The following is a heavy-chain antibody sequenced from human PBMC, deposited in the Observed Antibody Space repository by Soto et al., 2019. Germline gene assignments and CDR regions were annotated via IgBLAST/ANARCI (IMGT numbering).Heavy chain of an antibody. D-gene: IGHD3-22*01. V-gene: IGHV4-34*01. CDR2: INYSGST. CDR1: GESFSNHY. Sequence: SETLSLTCAVYGESFSNHYWTWIRQSPGKGLEWVGEINYSGSTRYNWSLGSRVTISVDTSKNQFSLMVTSVAAEDTAVYYCARGVVYRDVGLAYGMDVWGQGTTVTVSS. CDR3: ARGVVYRDVGLAYGMDV. J-gene: IGHJ6*02.